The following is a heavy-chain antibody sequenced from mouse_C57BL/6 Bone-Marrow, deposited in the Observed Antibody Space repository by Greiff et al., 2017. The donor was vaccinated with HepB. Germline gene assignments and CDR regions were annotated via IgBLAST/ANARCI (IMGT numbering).Heavy chain of an antibody. Sequence: QVQLKQPGAELVKPGASVKLSCKASGYTFTSYWMQWVKQRPGQGLEWIGEIDPSDSYTNYNQKFKGKATLTVDTSSSTAYMQLSSLTSEDSAVYYCARKVITTVVATDYWGQGTTLTVSS. CDR2: IDPSDSYT. D-gene: IGHD1-1*01. CDR3: ARKVITTVVATDY. V-gene: IGHV1-50*01. J-gene: IGHJ2*01. CDR1: GYTFTSYW.